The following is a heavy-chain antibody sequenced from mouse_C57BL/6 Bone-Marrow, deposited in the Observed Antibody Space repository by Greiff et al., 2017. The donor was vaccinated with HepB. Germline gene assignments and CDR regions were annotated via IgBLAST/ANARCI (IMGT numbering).Heavy chain of an antibody. CDR2: IDPSDSET. D-gene: IGHD1-1*01. CDR1: GYTFTSYW. J-gene: IGHJ2*01. Sequence: QVQLQQSGAELVRPGSSVKLSCKASGYTFTSYWMHWVKQRPIQGLEWIGNIDPSDSETHYNQKFKDKATLTVDKSSSTAYMQLSSLTSEDSAVYYCAKDYYGSSLYYFDYWGQGTTLTVSS. V-gene: IGHV1-52*01. CDR3: AKDYYGSSLYYFDY.